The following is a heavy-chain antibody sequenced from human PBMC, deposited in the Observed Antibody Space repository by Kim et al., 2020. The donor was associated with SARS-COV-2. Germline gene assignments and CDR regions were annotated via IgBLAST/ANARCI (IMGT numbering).Heavy chain of an antibody. J-gene: IGHJ4*02. CDR1: GGTFSSYA. V-gene: IGHV1-69*13. D-gene: IGHD4-17*01. CDR2: IIPIFGTA. Sequence: SVKVSCKASGGTFSSYAISWVRQAPGQGLEWMGGIIPIFGTANYAQKFQGRVTITADESTSTAYMELSSLRSEDTAVYYCARPRHGAGDYLDWGQGTLVTVSS. CDR3: ARPRHGAGDYLD.